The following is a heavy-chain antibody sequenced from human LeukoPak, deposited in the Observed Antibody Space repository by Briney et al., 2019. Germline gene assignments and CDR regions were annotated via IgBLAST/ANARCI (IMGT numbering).Heavy chain of an antibody. CDR1: GFTFRNYA. CDR2: ISDSGGVI. D-gene: IGHD5-24*01. V-gene: IGHV3-23*01. Sequence: GGSLRLSCAASGFTFRNYAMNWVRQAPGKGPEWVSGISDSGGVIDYADSVKGRFTISRDTSKNTLHLQMNSLRAEDTAVYYCAKRLRDGYNSPIDFWGQGTLVTVSS. J-gene: IGHJ4*02. CDR3: AKRLRDGYNSPIDF.